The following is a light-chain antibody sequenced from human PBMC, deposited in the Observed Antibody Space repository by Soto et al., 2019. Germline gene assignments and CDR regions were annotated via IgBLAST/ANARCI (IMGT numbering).Light chain of an antibody. J-gene: IGKJ1*01. CDR3: QKYNSAPWT. Sequence: DIQMTQSPSSLSASVGDRVTITCRASQGFSNSLAWYQQKPGKVPKLLIYAASTLQSGVPSRFSGSGSGTDFTLTISSLPPEDVATYYCQKYNSAPWTFGQGTKVEI. CDR1: QGFSNS. V-gene: IGKV1-27*01. CDR2: AAS.